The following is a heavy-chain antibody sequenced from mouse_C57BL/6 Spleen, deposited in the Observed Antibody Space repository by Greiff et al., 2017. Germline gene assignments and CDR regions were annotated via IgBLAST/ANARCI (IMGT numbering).Heavy chain of an antibody. V-gene: IGHV5-9-1*02. D-gene: IGHD2-2*01. CDR2: ISSGGDYI. Sequence: EVQRVESGEGLVKPGGSLKLSCAASGFTFSSYAMSWVRQTPEKRLEWVAYISSGGDYIYYADTVKGRFTISRDNARNTLYLQMSSLKSEDTAMYYCTRAGIYYGYDGGAMDYWGQGTSVTVSS. J-gene: IGHJ4*01. CDR1: GFTFSSYA. CDR3: TRAGIYYGYDGGAMDY.